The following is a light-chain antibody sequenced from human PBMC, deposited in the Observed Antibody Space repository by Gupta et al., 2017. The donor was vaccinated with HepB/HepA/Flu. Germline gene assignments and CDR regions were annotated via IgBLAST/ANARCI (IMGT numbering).Light chain of an antibody. J-gene: IGKJ1*01. CDR1: QSVLYRSNNLNY. CDR2: WAS. CDR3: QQYYSTPWT. V-gene: IGKV4-1*01. Sequence: DIVMTQSPDSLAVSLGERATINCKSSQSVLYRSNNLNYLAWYQLKPRQPPTLLIYWASTRESGVPDRFSGSGSGTDFTLTISSLQAEDVAVYYCQQYYSTPWTFGQGTKVEIK.